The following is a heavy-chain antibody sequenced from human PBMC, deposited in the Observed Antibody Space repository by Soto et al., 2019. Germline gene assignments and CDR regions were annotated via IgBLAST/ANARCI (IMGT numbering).Heavy chain of an antibody. V-gene: IGHV1-69*02. CDR1: GDTFNFYT. D-gene: IGHD3-10*01. J-gene: IGHJ4*02. Sequence: QVQLVQSGAEVKKPGSSLRFSCKASGDTFNFYTINWVRQAPGLGLEWLGRIIPYLSVSNYAQKFQGRVTITADKSTITAYMEVRSLRSEDTAMYYCATSFGSGYRAFDYWGQGALLTVSS. CDR2: IIPYLSVS. CDR3: ATSFGSGYRAFDY.